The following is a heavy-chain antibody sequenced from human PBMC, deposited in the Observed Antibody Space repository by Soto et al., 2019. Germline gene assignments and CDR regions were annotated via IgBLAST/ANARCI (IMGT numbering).Heavy chain of an antibody. Sequence: SVKVSCKASGGTFTSYAISWVRQAPGQGLEWMGGIIPIFGTANYAQKFQGRVTITADESTSTAYMELSSLRSEDTAVYYCARARDHAYDSSGYGWFDPWGQGTLVTVSS. J-gene: IGHJ5*02. D-gene: IGHD3-22*01. V-gene: IGHV1-69*13. CDR3: ARARDHAYDSSGYGWFDP. CDR1: GGTFTSYA. CDR2: IIPIFGTA.